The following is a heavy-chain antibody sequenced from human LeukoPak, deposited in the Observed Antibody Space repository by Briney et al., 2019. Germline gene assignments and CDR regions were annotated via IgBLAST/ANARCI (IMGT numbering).Heavy chain of an antibody. V-gene: IGHV3-30*03. D-gene: IGHD3-10*01. CDR3: ARDLSPVVRASTMGY. Sequence: GGSLRLSCAASGFTFSTYGMHWVRQAPGKGLEWVALITYDGYYRYSDSVKGRFTISSDTSKNTLSLQMNSLRAEDTAAYYCARDLSPVVRASTMGYWGQGTLVTVSS. CDR2: ITYDGYYR. CDR1: GFTFSTYG. J-gene: IGHJ4*02.